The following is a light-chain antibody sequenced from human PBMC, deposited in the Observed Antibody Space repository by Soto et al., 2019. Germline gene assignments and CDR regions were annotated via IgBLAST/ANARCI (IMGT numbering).Light chain of an antibody. V-gene: IGKV3D-20*01. J-gene: IGKJ2*01. Sequence: EIVLTPSPATLSLSPGERATLSCVASQSVSSSYLAWYQPKPGLAPRLLISDASSRAAGIPDRFSGSGSGEDFARTIRGLESEYVAVYSCQEYGSAPYTFGQGTKRAI. CDR1: QSVSSSY. CDR2: DAS. CDR3: QEYGSAPYT.